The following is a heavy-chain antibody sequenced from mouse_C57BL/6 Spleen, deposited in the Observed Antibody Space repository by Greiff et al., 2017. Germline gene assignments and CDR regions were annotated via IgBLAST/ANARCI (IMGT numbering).Heavy chain of an antibody. D-gene: IGHD2-4*01. CDR2: IRNKANGYTT. CDR3: ASQIYYDYDAWFAY. CDR1: GFTFTDYY. J-gene: IGHJ3*01. V-gene: IGHV7-3*01. Sequence: EVKLQESGGGLVQPGGSLSLSCAASGFTFTDYYMSWVRQPPGKALEWLGFIRNKANGYTTEYSASVKGRFTISRDNSQSILYLQMNALRAEDSATYYCASQIYYDYDAWFAYWGQGTLVTVSA.